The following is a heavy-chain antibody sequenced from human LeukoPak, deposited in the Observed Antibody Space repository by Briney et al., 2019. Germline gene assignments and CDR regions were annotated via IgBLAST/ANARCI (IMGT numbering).Heavy chain of an antibody. D-gene: IGHD6-19*01. CDR1: GYSLSSYW. Sequence: GESLKISXKGSGYSLSSYWIGWVRQRPGKGLEWMGIIYPGDSDTIYNPSFQGQVTISADKSISTAYLQWSSLEASDTAMYYCASHVGSGWSFDYWGQGTLVTVSS. CDR2: IYPGDSDT. V-gene: IGHV5-51*01. J-gene: IGHJ4*02. CDR3: ASHVGSGWSFDY.